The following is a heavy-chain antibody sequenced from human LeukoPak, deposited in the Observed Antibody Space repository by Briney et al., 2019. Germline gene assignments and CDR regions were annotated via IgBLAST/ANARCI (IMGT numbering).Heavy chain of an antibody. CDR2: IFYSGST. D-gene: IGHD5-18*01. Sequence: SETLSLTCTVSGGSISSSTYFWGWIRQPPGKGLEWIGSIFYSGSTSYNSSLRSRVNIAVDTSKNQFSLNLTSVTAADMAVYYCARTGWIQLWYYRGQGTLVTVSS. CDR1: GGSISSSTYF. CDR3: ARTGWIQLWYY. V-gene: IGHV4-39*01. J-gene: IGHJ4*02.